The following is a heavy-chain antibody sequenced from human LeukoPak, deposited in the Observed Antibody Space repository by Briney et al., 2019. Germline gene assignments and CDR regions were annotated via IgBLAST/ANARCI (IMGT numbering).Heavy chain of an antibody. CDR2: IYSDGTS. V-gene: IGHV3-23*03. D-gene: IGHD7-27*01. CDR3: TKTGGPWD. Sequence: GGSLRLSCAASGFTFSSYAMSWVRQAPGKGLEWVSVIYSDGTSYYADSVKARFSISRDNSKNTLYLQMNSLRVEDTAMYYCTKTGGPWDWGRGTLVTVSS. J-gene: IGHJ4*02. CDR1: GFTFSSYA.